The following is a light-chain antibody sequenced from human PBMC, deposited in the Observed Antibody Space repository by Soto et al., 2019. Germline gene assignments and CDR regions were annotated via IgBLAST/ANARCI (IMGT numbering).Light chain of an antibody. Sequence: EIVLTQSPGTLSLSPGEGATLSCRASQSVNNNYLAWYQQRPGQAPRLLIYGASSRPNGVPDRFFGSGSGTDFTLTISRLEPEDFAVFFCLQYGTSPFTFGPGTTVDI. J-gene: IGKJ3*01. V-gene: IGKV3-20*01. CDR1: QSVNNNY. CDR3: LQYGTSPFT. CDR2: GAS.